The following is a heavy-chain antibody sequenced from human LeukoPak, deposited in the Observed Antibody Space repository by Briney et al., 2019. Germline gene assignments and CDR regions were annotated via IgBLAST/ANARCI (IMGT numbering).Heavy chain of an antibody. CDR2: LSYDGSNK. CDR3: AREGVEIVVVTTYYFDY. D-gene: IGHD3-22*01. J-gene: IGHJ4*02. CDR1: GFTFSSYA. V-gene: IGHV3-30-3*01. Sequence: PGGSLRLSCAASGFTFSSYAMHWVRQAPGKGLEWVAVLSYDGSNKYYADSAKGRFTISRDNSKNTLYLQMNSLRAEDTAVYYCAREGVEIVVVTTYYFDYWGQGTLVTVSS.